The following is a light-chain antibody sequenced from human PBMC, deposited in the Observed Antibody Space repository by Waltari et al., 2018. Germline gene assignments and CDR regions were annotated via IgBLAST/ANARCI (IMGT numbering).Light chain of an antibody. J-gene: IGKJ1*01. CDR2: HAS. Sequence: DTVMTQSPAPLSVSPGERATLSCRTSQTIGFSLAWYQQKPGQAPRLLIYHASTRATGIPARFSGSGSETEFTLTISSLQSEDVAVYYCQQYNNWPPGTFGQGTKVEI. CDR1: QTIGFS. CDR3: QQYNNWPPGT. V-gene: IGKV3-15*01.